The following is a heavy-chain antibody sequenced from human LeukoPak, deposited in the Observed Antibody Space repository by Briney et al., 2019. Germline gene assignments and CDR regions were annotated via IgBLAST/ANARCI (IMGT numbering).Heavy chain of an antibody. CDR1: GFTFSSYG. V-gene: IGHV3-30*03. J-gene: IGHJ4*02. CDR3: ARVTTEGSSRLINYFDY. D-gene: IGHD1-26*01. Sequence: GSLRLSCAASGFTFSSYGMHWVRQAPGKGLEWVAVISYDGSNKYYADSVKGRFTISRDNSKNTLYLQMNSLRAEDTAVYYCARVTTEGSSRLINYFDYWGQGTLVTVSS. CDR2: ISYDGSNK.